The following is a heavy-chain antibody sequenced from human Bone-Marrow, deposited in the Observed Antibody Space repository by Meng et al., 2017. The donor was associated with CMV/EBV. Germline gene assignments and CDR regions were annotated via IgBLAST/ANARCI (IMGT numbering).Heavy chain of an antibody. CDR1: GYTFTSYY. J-gene: IGHJ4*02. D-gene: IGHD2-2*01. Sequence: ASVKVSCKASGYTFTSYYMHWVRQAPGQGLEWMEIINPSGGSTSYAQKFQGRVTMTRDTSTSTVYMELSSLRSEDTAVYYCARGADTLGYCSSTSCPLGYWGQGTLVTVSS. CDR3: ARGADTLGYCSSTSCPLGY. V-gene: IGHV1-46*01. CDR2: INPSGGST.